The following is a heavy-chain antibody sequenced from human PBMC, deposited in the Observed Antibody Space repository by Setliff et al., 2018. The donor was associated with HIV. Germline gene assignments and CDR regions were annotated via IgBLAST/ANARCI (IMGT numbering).Heavy chain of an antibody. CDR2: MNPNSGVS. V-gene: IGHV1-8*01. Sequence: ASVKVSCKASATFTNVDIHWLRRATGQGLEWMGWMNPNSGVSGYGQKFQGRVTMTRDTSISTAYMELSSLTSEDTAVYYCARGKGVGGKGTTVTVSS. J-gene: IGHJ6*04. CDR1: ATFTNVD. CDR3: ARGKGV.